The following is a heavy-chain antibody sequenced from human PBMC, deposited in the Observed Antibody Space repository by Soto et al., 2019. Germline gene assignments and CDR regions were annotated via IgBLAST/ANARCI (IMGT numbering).Heavy chain of an antibody. Sequence: GGSLKLSCAASGFTFSSYGMHWVRQAPGKGLEWVAVIWYDGSNKYYADSVKGRFTISRDNSKNTLYLQMNSLRAEDTAVYYCARDLYDFWSGYPSVPTFDPWGQGTLVTVSS. V-gene: IGHV3-33*01. CDR1: GFTFSSYG. J-gene: IGHJ5*02. CDR2: IWYDGSNK. D-gene: IGHD3-3*01. CDR3: ARDLYDFWSGYPSVPTFDP.